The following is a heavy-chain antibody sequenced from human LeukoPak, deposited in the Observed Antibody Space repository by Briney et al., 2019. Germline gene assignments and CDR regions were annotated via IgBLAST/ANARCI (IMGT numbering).Heavy chain of an antibody. CDR1: GLTLSNVW. J-gene: IGHJ1*01. Sequence: GGSLRLSCAVSGLTLSNVWMNWVRQAPGKGLEWVGRIRSQTAGGTTDFAAPVKGRFSISRDDSKNSLYLQMNSLSSEDTAVYYCAHGSAQYYEYWGQGTLVTVSS. CDR3: AHGSAQYYEY. D-gene: IGHD2-15*01. CDR2: IRSQTAGGTT. V-gene: IGHV3-15*07.